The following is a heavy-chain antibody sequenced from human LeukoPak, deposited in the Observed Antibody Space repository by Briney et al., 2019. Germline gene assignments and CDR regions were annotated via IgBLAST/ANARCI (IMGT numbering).Heavy chain of an antibody. CDR3: ARDGGYSYASGY. CDR1: GYTFTGYY. CDR2: INPNSGGT. D-gene: IGHD5-18*01. Sequence: ASVKVSCKASGYTFTGYYMHWVRQAPGQGLEWMGWINPNSGGTNYAQTFQGRVTMTRDTSISTAYMEGSRLRSDDTAVYYCARDGGYSYASGYWGEGTLVTVSS. V-gene: IGHV1-2*02. J-gene: IGHJ4*02.